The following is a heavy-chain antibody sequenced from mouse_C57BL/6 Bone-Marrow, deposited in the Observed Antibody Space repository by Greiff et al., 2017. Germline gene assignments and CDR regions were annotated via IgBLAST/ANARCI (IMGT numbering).Heavy chain of an antibody. CDR1: GYTFTSYW. J-gene: IGHJ2*01. Sequence: QVQLQQPGAELVKPAASVKLSCKASGYTFTSYWMHWVKQRPGQGLEWIGMIHPTSGSTNYNEKFKSKATLTVDKSSSTAYMQLSSLTSEDSAVYYCHRQLRLPFDYRGQGTTLTVSS. D-gene: IGHD3-2*02. V-gene: IGHV1-64*01. CDR2: IHPTSGST. CDR3: HRQLRLPFDY.